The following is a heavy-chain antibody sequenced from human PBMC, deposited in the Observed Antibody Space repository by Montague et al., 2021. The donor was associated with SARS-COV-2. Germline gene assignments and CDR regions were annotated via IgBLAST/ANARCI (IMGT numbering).Heavy chain of an antibody. V-gene: IGHV4-34*01. CDR3: ARGRNPPRAYAYGSLRLVYFALGV. D-gene: IGHD5-18*01. Sequence: SETLSLTCAVYGGSFSGYHWSWIRRPPGKGLEWIGEVNHSGSTNYNPYPKSRVTISADTSKNQFSLRLNSVTAADTAVYYCARGRNPPRAYAYGSLRLVYFALGVCGQGTTVTVSS. CDR2: VNHSGST. CDR1: GGSFSGYH. J-gene: IGHJ6*02.